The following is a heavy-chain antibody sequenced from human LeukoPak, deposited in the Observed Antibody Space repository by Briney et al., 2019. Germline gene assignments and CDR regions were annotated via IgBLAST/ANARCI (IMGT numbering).Heavy chain of an antibody. CDR1: GFTFSSYA. J-gene: IGHJ4*02. CDR3: ARGGGNIFDY. D-gene: IGHD4-23*01. V-gene: IGHV3-7*01. Sequence: GRSLRLSCAASGFTFSSYAMSWVRQAPGKGLEWVANIKQDGSEKYYVDSVKGRFIISRDNAKNSLYLQMNSLRADDTAVYYCARGGGNIFDYWGQGILVTVSS. CDR2: IKQDGSEK.